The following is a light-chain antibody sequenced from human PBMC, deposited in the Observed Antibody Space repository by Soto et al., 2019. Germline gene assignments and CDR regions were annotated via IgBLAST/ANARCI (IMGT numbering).Light chain of an antibody. V-gene: IGLV2-14*01. CDR3: ASYTSSSTSVI. CDR1: SSEVGGYKY. CDR2: EVS. J-gene: IGLJ2*01. Sequence: QSALTQPASVSGSLGQSITISCTGTSSEVGGYKYVSWYQQHPDKAPKLIIFEVSNRPSGISSRFSGSKSGNTASLTISGLQAEDEADYYCASYTSSSTSVIFGRGTKLTVL.